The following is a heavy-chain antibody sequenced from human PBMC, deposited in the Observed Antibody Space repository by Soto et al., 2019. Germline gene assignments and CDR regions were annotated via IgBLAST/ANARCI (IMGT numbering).Heavy chain of an antibody. CDR1: GGTFSSYA. J-gene: IGHJ4*02. Sequence: SVKVSCKASGGTFSSYAISWVRQAPGQGLEWMGGIIPIFGTANYAQKFQGRVTITADESTSTAYMELSSLRSEDTAVYYCASNPNPRLRYFVFANQTLDYWGQGTLVTVSS. CDR2: IIPIFGTA. CDR3: ASNPNPRLRYFVFANQTLDY. D-gene: IGHD3-9*01. V-gene: IGHV1-69*13.